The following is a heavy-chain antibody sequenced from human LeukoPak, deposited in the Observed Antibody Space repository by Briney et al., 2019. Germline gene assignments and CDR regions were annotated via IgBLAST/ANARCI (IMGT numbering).Heavy chain of an antibody. Sequence: QPGGSLRLSCAASGFTFSSYEMNWVRQAPGKGLEWVSYISSSGSTIYYADSVKGRFTISRDNAKNSLYLQMNSLRAEDTAVYYCARDFHSYGYHYYYGMDVWGKGTTVTVSS. J-gene: IGHJ6*04. CDR1: GFTFSSYE. CDR3: ARDFHSYGYHYYYGMDV. V-gene: IGHV3-48*03. D-gene: IGHD5-18*01. CDR2: ISSSGSTI.